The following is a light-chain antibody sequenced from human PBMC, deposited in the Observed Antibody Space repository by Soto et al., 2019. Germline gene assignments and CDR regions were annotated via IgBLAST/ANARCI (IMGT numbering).Light chain of an antibody. Sequence: QSVLTQPPSASGTPGQRVTISCSGSSSNIGSNYVYWYQQLPGTAPKLLIYRNNQRPSGVPDRFSGSKSGTSASLAISGLRSEDEADYYCAAGDDGLSGPGFGTGTKVT. CDR1: SSNIGSNY. CDR2: RNN. V-gene: IGLV1-47*01. J-gene: IGLJ1*01. CDR3: AAGDDGLSGPG.